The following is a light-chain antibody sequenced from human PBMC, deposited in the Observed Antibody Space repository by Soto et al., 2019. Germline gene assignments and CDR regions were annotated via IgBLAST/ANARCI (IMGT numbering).Light chain of an antibody. Sequence: VLTQSPGTLSLSPGEKATLSCSASQTFRNNDVAWYQHKPGEAPSLLIYVASSRTTAIPDRCSGGGSGTEFPITIRRLEPEDFAVYYCQQFRSYTLTFGGGTTV. J-gene: IGKJ4*01. CDR2: VAS. CDR1: QTFRNND. V-gene: IGKV3-20*01. CDR3: QQFRSYTLT.